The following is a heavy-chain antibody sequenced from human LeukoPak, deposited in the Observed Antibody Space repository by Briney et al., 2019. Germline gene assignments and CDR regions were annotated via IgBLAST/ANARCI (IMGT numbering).Heavy chain of an antibody. CDR2: ISSSSSTI. CDR3: ARGYYYGSGSGFDY. J-gene: IGHJ4*02. Sequence: GGSLRLSCAASGFTFSNAWMSWVRQAPGKGLEWVSYISSSSSTIYYADSVKGRFTISRDNAKNSLYLQMNSLRAEDTAVYYCARGYYYGSGSGFDYWGQGTLVTVSS. CDR1: GFTFSNAW. D-gene: IGHD3-10*01. V-gene: IGHV3-48*04.